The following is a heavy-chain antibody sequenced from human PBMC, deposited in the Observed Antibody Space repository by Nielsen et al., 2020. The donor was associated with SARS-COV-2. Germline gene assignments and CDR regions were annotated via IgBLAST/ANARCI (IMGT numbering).Heavy chain of an antibody. CDR3: AKVGGGYDRDTFWHGMDV. CDR1: GFTFSSYG. Sequence: GESLKISCAASGFTFSSYGMHWVRQAPGKGLEWVAVISYDGSNKYYADSVKGRFTISRDNSKNTLYLQMNSLRAEDTAVYYCAKVGGGYDRDTFWHGMDVWGQGTTVTVSS. J-gene: IGHJ6*02. CDR2: ISYDGSNK. V-gene: IGHV3-30*18. D-gene: IGHD5-12*01.